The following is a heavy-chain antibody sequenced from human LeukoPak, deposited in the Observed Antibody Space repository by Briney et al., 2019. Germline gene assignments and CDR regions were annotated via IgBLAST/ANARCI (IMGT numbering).Heavy chain of an antibody. CDR2: ISAYNGNT. D-gene: IGHD4-17*01. Sequence: GASVKVSCKASGYTFTSYDFNWVRQAPGQGLEWMGCISAYNGNTNYAQKLQGRITMTTDTSTSTAYMELRSLRSDDTAVYYCATINLRGDPTRDYWGQGTLVTVSS. CDR1: GYTFTSYD. J-gene: IGHJ4*02. CDR3: ATINLRGDPTRDY. V-gene: IGHV1-18*01.